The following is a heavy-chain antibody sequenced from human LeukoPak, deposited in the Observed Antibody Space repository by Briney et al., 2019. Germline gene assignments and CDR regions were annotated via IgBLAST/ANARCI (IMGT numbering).Heavy chain of an antibody. CDR3: ARRRVNYAPGY. Sequence: PSETLSLTCAVYGGSFSDYHWSWIRQPPGKGLEWIGEINHSGSTNYNPSLKSRVTISVDTSKNQFSLKLNSVTAADTAVYYCARRRVNYAPGYWGQGTLVTVSS. D-gene: IGHD4-11*01. V-gene: IGHV4-34*01. CDR1: GGSFSDYH. CDR2: INHSGST. J-gene: IGHJ4*02.